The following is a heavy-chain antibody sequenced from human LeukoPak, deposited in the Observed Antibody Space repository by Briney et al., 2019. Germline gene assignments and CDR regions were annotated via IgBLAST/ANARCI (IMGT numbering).Heavy chain of an antibody. J-gene: IGHJ4*02. Sequence: ASVRVSCKASGYTFTSYYMHWVRQAPGQGLEWMGIINPSGGSTSYAQKFQGRVTMTRDMSTSTVYMELSSLRSEDTAVYYCARDFQGAIWSGVFDYWGQGTLVTVSS. CDR2: INPSGGST. D-gene: IGHD3-3*01. CDR1: GYTFTSYY. V-gene: IGHV1-46*01. CDR3: ARDFQGAIWSGVFDY.